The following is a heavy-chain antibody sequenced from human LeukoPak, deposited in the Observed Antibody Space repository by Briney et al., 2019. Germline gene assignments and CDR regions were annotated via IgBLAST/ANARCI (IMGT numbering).Heavy chain of an antibody. CDR3: AREISSGWYLVDY. CDR1: GFTFSSYY. V-gene: IGHV3-21*01. D-gene: IGHD6-19*01. CDR2: ISSDGDYR. Sequence: GGSLRLSCAASGFTFSSYYMSWVRQVPGKGLEWVSSISSDGDYRYYADSLRGRFTISRDNAENSLFLQMNSLRTGDTAVYYCAREISSGWYLVDYWGQGALVTVSS. J-gene: IGHJ4*02.